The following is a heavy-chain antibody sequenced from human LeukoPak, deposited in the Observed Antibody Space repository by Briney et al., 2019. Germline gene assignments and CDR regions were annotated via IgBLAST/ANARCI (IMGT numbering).Heavy chain of an antibody. CDR3: ARDRLYCSGTSCYPN. J-gene: IGHJ4*02. CDR2: ISSSSSYI. D-gene: IGHD2-2*01. Sequence: GGSLRLSCAASGFTFSTYSMNWVRQAPGKGLEWVSSISSSSSYIYCADSVKGRFTISRDNAKNSLYLQINSLRAEDTAVYYCARDRLYCSGTSCYPNWGQGTLVTVSS. V-gene: IGHV3-21*01. CDR1: GFTFSTYS.